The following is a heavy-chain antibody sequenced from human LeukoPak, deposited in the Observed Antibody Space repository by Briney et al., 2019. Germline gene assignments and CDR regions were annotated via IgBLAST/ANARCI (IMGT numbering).Heavy chain of an antibody. V-gene: IGHV3-48*01. CDR3: ATGLLTWELRDY. D-gene: IGHD1-26*01. CDR2: ISSRSSTI. J-gene: IGHJ4*02. CDR1: GFTFSSYS. Sequence: AGGSLRLSCAASGFTFSSYSMNWVRQAPGKGLEWVSYISSRSSTIFYADSVKGRFTISRDNAKNFLYLQRNSLRAEDTAVYYCATGLLTWELRDYWGQGTLVTVSS.